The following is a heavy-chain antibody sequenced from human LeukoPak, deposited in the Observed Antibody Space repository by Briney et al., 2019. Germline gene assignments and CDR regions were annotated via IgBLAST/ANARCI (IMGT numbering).Heavy chain of an antibody. J-gene: IGHJ6*04. Sequence: GRSLRLSCAASEFTFSSYGMHWVRQAPGKGLEWVAVISYDGSNKYYADSVKGRFTISRDNSKNTLYLQMNSLRAEDTAVYYCAKDLASTSPGYNYGMNVWGKGTTVTVSS. CDR2: ISYDGSNK. V-gene: IGHV3-30*18. CDR1: EFTFSSYG. D-gene: IGHD5-24*01. CDR3: AKDLASTSPGYNYGMNV.